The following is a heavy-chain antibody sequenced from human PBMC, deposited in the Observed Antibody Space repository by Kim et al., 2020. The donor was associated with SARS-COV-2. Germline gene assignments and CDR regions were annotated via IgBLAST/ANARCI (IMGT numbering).Heavy chain of an antibody. CDR3: ARDLWGYDSSLDAFDI. J-gene: IGHJ3*02. V-gene: IGHV1-18*01. D-gene: IGHD3-22*01. CDR2: ISAYNGNT. CDR1: GYTFTSYG. Sequence: ASVKVSCKASGYTFTSYGISWVRQAPGQGLEWMGWISAYNGNTNYAQKLQGRVTMTTDTSTSTAYMELRSLRSDDTAVYYCARDLWGYDSSLDAFDIWGQGTMVTVSS.